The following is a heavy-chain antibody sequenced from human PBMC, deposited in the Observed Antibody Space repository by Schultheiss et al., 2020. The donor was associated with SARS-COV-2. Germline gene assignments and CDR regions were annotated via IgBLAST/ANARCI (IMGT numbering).Heavy chain of an antibody. V-gene: IGHV3-48*02. J-gene: IGHJ4*02. CDR1: GFTFSAYT. CDR2: ISSSSSTI. D-gene: IGHD4-17*01. CDR3: VSYGDFGY. Sequence: GGSLRLSCAASGFTFSAYTMNWVRQAPGKGLEWVAYISSSSSTIYYADSVKGRFTISRDNAKNSLYLQMNSLRDEDTAVYYCVSYGDFGYWGQGTLVTVSS.